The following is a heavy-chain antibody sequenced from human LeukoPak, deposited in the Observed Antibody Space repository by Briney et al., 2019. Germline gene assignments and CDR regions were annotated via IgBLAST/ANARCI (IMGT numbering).Heavy chain of an antibody. Sequence: SEALSLTCAVYGGSFSGYYWSWIRQPPGKGVEWIGEINHSGSTNYNPSLKSRVTISVDTSKNQFSLELSAGTAAGRAVYCCAREPDAGGQGTLVTVPS. CDR3: AREPDA. CDR2: INHSGST. V-gene: IGHV4-34*01. J-gene: IGHJ5*02. CDR1: GGSFSGYY.